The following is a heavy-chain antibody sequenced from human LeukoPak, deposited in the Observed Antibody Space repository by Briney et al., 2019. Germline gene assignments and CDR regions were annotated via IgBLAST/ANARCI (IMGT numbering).Heavy chain of an antibody. J-gene: IGHJ3*01. CDR2: ISFDGSIT. D-gene: IGHD5-24*01. Sequence: GGSLRLSCAASGFSFYTIGMHWVRQAPGKGLEWVSVISFDGSITYYADSVKGRFTISRDNSKTTLFLQMSSLRPEDTAVYYCAKDRDVGLDAIDVWGQGTLVTVSS. CDR3: AKDRDVGLDAIDV. V-gene: IGHV3-30*18. CDR1: GFSFYTIG.